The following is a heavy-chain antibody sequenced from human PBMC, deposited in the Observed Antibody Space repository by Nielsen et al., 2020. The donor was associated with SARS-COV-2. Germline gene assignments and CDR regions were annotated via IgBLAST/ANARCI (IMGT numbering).Heavy chain of an antibody. D-gene: IGHD6-19*01. CDR3: ARDQTIAVAGTAFDY. CDR1: GFTFSSYA. J-gene: IGHJ4*02. Sequence: GGSLRLSCAASGFTFSSYAMHWVRQAPGKGLEWVAVISYDGSNKYYADSVKGRFTISRDNSKNTLYLQMNSLRAEDTAVYYCARDQTIAVAGTAFDYWGQGTLVTVSS. V-gene: IGHV3-30*04. CDR2: ISYDGSNK.